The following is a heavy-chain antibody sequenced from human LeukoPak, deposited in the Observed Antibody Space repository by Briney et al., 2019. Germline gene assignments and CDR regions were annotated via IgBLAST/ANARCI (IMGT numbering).Heavy chain of an antibody. Sequence: GGSLRLSYAASGFTFSNYAIHWVRQAPGKGLEWEALISYDGSNKYYADSVKGRFTISRDNSKNTLYLQMNSLRADDTAVYYCAREDSSGYYYFDYWGQGTLVTVSS. CDR1: GFTFSNYA. J-gene: IGHJ4*02. D-gene: IGHD3-22*01. CDR3: AREDSSGYYYFDY. V-gene: IGHV3-30*01. CDR2: ISYDGSNK.